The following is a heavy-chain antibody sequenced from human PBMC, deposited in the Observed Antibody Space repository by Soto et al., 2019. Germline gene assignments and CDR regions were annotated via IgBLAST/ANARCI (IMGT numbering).Heavy chain of an antibody. V-gene: IGHV4-34*01. CDR1: GGSFSGYY. Sequence: QVQLQQWGAGLLKPSETLSLTCGVYGGSFSGYYWSWLRQPPGKGLERMGEVNHSRSTNYNPSLTGRVTISVDTSKNQFSLKQSSVTAADTALYYCARKYLPYYGSGSPYGMDVWGQGTTVTVSS. CDR2: VNHSRST. CDR3: ARKYLPYYGSGSPYGMDV. D-gene: IGHD3-10*01. J-gene: IGHJ6*02.